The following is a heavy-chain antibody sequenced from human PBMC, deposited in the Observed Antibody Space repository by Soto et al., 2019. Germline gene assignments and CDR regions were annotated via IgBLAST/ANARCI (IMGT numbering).Heavy chain of an antibody. CDR2: IRSKGHNYAT. J-gene: IGHJ5*02. CDR1: GFAFSGSA. CDR3: TRDLFSYDYSGILWFDP. D-gene: IGHD3-16*01. Sequence: GSLRLSCAASGFAFSGSAMYWVRQASGKGPEWVGRIRSKGHNYATEYAASVKGRFTISRDDSKNTAYLQMNSLQTEDTAVYYCTRDLFSYDYSGILWFDPWGQGTLVTVSS. V-gene: IGHV3-73*01.